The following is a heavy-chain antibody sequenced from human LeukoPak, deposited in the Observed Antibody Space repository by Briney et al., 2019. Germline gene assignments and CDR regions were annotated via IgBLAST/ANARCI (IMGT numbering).Heavy chain of an antibody. Sequence: GGSLRLSCAASGFTFSSYSMNWVRQAPGKGLEWVSSISSSSSYIYYADSVKGRFTISRDNAKNSLYLQMNSLRAEDTVVYYCARGPYSSSWYAHFDYWGQGTLVTVSS. D-gene: IGHD6-13*01. CDR1: GFTFSSYS. CDR3: ARGPYSSSWYAHFDY. CDR2: ISSSSSYI. J-gene: IGHJ4*02. V-gene: IGHV3-21*01.